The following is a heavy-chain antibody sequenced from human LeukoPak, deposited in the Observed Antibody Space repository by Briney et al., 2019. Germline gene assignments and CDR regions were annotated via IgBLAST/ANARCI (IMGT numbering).Heavy chain of an antibody. CDR2: ISSSGTTI. D-gene: IGHD3-9*01. CDR1: GFTFSDYY. J-gene: IGHJ6*03. Sequence: GGSLRLSCEASGFTFSDYYMSWIRQAPGKGLEWVGYISSSGTTIYYADSVKGRFTISRDNAKNALYLQMSSLRAEDTAVYYCARAIYGIFIYYMDVWGRGTTVTISS. V-gene: IGHV3-11*01. CDR3: ARAIYGIFIYYMDV.